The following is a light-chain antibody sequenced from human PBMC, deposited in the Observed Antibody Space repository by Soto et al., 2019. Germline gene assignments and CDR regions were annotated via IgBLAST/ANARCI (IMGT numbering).Light chain of an antibody. CDR2: GAS. V-gene: IGKV3-15*01. Sequence: EIVMTQSPATLSVSPGERATLSCRASQSVSSNLAWYQQKPGQAPRLLIYGASTRATGIPGRFSGSGPGTEFTLTITSLQSEDFAVYYCQQYNDWPFWTFGQGTKVEIK. CDR3: QQYNDWPFWT. CDR1: QSVSSN. J-gene: IGKJ1*01.